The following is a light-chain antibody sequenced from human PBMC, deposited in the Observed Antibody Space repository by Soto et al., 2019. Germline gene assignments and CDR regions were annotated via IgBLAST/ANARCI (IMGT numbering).Light chain of an antibody. V-gene: IGLV2-14*01. CDR3: ISYTSSNTRV. J-gene: IGLJ1*01. CDR1: SSDIGDYNY. Sequence: QSALTQPASVSGSPGQWITISCTGTSSDIGDYNYVSWYHQYPGKAPKLMIFEVSNRPSGVSNRFSGSKSGNTASLTISGLQAEDEGEYYCISYTSSNTRVFGTGTKLTVL. CDR2: EVS.